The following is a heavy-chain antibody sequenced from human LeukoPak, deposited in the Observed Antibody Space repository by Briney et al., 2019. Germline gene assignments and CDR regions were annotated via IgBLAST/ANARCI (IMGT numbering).Heavy chain of an antibody. CDR2: ISYNGRSI. CDR1: GFIFSTYE. V-gene: IGHV3-48*03. Sequence: GGSLRLSCAASGFIFSTYEMNWVRQAPGKGLEWLPYISYNGRSIFYADSVKGRFTISRDNAKNSLYLQMNSLRAEDTAVYYCAELGITMIGGVWGKGTTVTISS. J-gene: IGHJ6*04. D-gene: IGHD3-10*02. CDR3: AELGITMIGGV.